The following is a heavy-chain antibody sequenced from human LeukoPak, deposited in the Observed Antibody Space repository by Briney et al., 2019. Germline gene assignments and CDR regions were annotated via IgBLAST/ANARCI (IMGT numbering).Heavy chain of an antibody. J-gene: IGHJ4*02. CDR3: ARVVLDHYYDSSGYLGTLDY. D-gene: IGHD3-22*01. Sequence: ASVKVSCKASGYTFTNYGISWVRQAPGQGLEWMGWINTYNGNTNYAQKFQGRATMTTDTSTSTAYMELRSLRSDDTAVYYCARVVLDHYYDSSGYLGTLDYWGQGTLVTVSS. CDR2: INTYNGNT. V-gene: IGHV1-18*01. CDR1: GYTFTNYG.